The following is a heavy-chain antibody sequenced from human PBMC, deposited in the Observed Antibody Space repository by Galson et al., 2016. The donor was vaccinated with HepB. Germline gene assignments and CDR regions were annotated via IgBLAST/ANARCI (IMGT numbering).Heavy chain of an antibody. CDR2: MHHGGSS. V-gene: IGHV4-4*02. CDR1: DASISFTTW. D-gene: IGHD1/OR15-1a*01. CDR3: ARHLTTPGSRGFDS. Sequence: SETLSLTCAVSDASISFTTWWSWVRQPPGEGLEWIGEMHHGGSSHYNPSLQIRVTISLDISKNQFSLQLSSVTAADTAAYFCARHLTTPGSRGFDSWGRGKLVTVSS. J-gene: IGHJ4*02.